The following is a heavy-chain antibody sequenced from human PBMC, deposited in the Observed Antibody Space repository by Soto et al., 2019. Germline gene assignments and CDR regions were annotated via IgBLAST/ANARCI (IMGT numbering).Heavy chain of an antibody. CDR1: GGTFSSYA. CDR3: AREPGYDFWSGYYTFDY. V-gene: IGHV1-69*12. CDR2: LIPIFGTA. J-gene: IGHJ4*02. Sequence: QVQLVQSGAEVKKPGSSVKVSCKASGGTFSSYAISWVRQAPGQGLEWMGGLIPIFGTANYAQKFQGRVTITADESTSTAYMELSSLRSEDTAVYYCAREPGYDFWSGYYTFDYWGQGTLVTVSS. D-gene: IGHD3-3*01.